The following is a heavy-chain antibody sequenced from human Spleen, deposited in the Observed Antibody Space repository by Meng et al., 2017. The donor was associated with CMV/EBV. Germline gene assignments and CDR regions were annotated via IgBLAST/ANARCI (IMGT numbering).Heavy chain of an antibody. CDR1: GFTFDDYG. D-gene: IGHD6-6*01. CDR2: LNWNGGNT. CDR3: AREPWFSTSPGGDY. Sequence: GESLKISCAASGFTFDDYGMSWVRQAPGKGLEWVSGLNWNGGNTGYAGSVKGRFTIFRDNAKNLMYLQMKRLRPEDTAFYYCAREPWFSTSPGGDYWGRGILVTVSS. V-gene: IGHV3-20*04. J-gene: IGHJ4*02.